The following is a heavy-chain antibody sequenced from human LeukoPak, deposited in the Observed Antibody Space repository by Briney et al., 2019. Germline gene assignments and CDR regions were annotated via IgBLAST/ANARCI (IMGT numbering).Heavy chain of an antibody. CDR3: ARLFDRDHYFDY. V-gene: IGHV4-59*01. CDR2: IYYSGST. D-gene: IGHD3-10*02. Sequence: SETLSPTCTVSGGSISSYYWSWIRQPPGKGLEWIGYIYYSGSTNYNPSLKSRVTISVDTSKNQFSLKLSSVTAADTAVYYCARLFDRDHYFDYWGQGTLVTVSS. J-gene: IGHJ4*02. CDR1: GGSISSYY.